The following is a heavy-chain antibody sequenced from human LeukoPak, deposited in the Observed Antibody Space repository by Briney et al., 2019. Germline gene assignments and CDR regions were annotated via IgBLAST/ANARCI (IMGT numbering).Heavy chain of an antibody. CDR2: INPSGGST. V-gene: IGHV1-46*01. CDR3: ARVIPDGYFPFDF. Sequence: ASVKVSCKASGDSFTSYYMHWVRQAPGQGLEWMGIINPSGGSTSYAQKFQGRVTMTRDTSISTAYMELSSLRSDDTAIYYCARVIPDGYFPFDFWGQGTLVTVS. D-gene: IGHD3-22*01. J-gene: IGHJ4*02. CDR1: GDSFTSYY.